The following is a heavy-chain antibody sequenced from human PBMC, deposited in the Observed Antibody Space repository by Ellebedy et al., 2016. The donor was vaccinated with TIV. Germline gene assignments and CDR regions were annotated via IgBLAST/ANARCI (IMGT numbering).Heavy chain of an antibody. CDR1: GYDFSNYW. Sequence: GESLKISCKGSGYDFSNYWTGWVRQMPGKGLEWMGIIFPAKSNVRYSPSFQGQVTISADTSITTVYLQWDSLRASDTAMYYCARYGEDGDSIPDYWGQGTLVTVSS. J-gene: IGHJ4*02. D-gene: IGHD5-24*01. CDR3: ARYGEDGDSIPDY. V-gene: IGHV5-51*01. CDR2: IFPAKSNV.